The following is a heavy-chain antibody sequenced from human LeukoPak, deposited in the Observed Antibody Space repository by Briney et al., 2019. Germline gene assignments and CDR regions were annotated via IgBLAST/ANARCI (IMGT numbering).Heavy chain of an antibody. V-gene: IGHV3-21*01. CDR2: ITSSSSYI. D-gene: IGHD1-26*01. CDR3: APSTYSGSPPFDY. Sequence: PGGSVRLSCAASGLTFSSYSMNWVRQAPGKGLEWVSSITSSSSYIYYADSVKGRFTISRDNAKNSLYLQMNSLRAEDTAVYYCAPSTYSGSPPFDYWGQGTLVTVSS. CDR1: GLTFSSYS. J-gene: IGHJ4*02.